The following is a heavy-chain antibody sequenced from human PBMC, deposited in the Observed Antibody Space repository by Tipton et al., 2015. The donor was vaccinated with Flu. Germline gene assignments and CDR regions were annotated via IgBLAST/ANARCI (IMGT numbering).Heavy chain of an antibody. D-gene: IGHD6-19*01. J-gene: IGHJ3*02. V-gene: IGHV3-11*04. CDR2: ISSSGSTI. CDR1: GFTFSDYY. Sequence: GSLRLSCAASGFTFSDYYMSWIRQAPGKGLEWVSYISSSGSTIYYADSVKGRFTISRDNAKNSLYLQMNSLRAEDTAVYYCAGRGRQWLVRDAFDIWGQGTMVTVSS. CDR3: AGRGRQWLVRDAFDI.